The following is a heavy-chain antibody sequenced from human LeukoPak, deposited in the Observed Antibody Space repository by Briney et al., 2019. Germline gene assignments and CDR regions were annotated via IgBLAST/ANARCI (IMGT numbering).Heavy chain of an antibody. J-gene: IGHJ3*02. CDR3: AKLFGSGSYSGTFDI. D-gene: IGHD3-10*01. CDR1: GFTFSSYG. Sequence: GGSLRLSCAASGFTFSSYGMHWVRQAPGKGLEWVAVISYDGSNKYYADSVKGRFTISRDNSKNTLYLQMNSLRAEGTAVYYCAKLFGSGSYSGTFDIWGQGTMVTVSS. CDR2: ISYDGSNK. V-gene: IGHV3-30*18.